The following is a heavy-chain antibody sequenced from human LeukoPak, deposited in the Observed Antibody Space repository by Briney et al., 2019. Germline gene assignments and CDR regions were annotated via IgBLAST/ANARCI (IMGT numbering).Heavy chain of an antibody. V-gene: IGHV3-53*01. D-gene: IGHD3-10*01. CDR2: IYSGGNT. CDR1: GFTFSNNY. CDR3: AARGGGYYYGMDV. Sequence: PGGSLRLSCAASGFTFSNNYMSWVRQAPGKGLEWVAVIYSGGNTFYADSVKGRFIISRDISKNTLYLQMNSLRAEDTALYYCAARGGGYYYGMDVWGQGTTVTVSS. J-gene: IGHJ6*02.